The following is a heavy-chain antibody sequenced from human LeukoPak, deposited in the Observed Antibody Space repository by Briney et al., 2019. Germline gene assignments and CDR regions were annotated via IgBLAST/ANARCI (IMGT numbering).Heavy chain of an antibody. V-gene: IGHV4-59*01. CDR1: GGSISTYY. CDR2: IYYSGSS. J-gene: IGHJ4*02. D-gene: IGHD3-22*01. CDR3: ARKSSGWFDY. Sequence: SETLSLTCTVSGGSISTYYWSWIRQPPGKGLEWIGYIYYSGSSNYNPSLKSRVTISGDTSKNQFSLKLSSVTAADTAAYYCARKSSGWFDYWGQGTLVTVSS.